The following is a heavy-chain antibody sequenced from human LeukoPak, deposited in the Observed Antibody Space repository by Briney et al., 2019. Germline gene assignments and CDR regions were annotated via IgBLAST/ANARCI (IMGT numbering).Heavy chain of an antibody. Sequence: ASVKVSCKASGGTFTSYAISWVRQAPGQGLEWMGGIIPIFGTANYAQKFQGRVTITADESTSTAYMELSSLRSEDTAVYYCATDQQQLEKPPAYCSQGTLVTVSS. CDR1: GGTFTSYA. V-gene: IGHV1-69*13. D-gene: IGHD6-13*01. CDR3: ATDQQQLEKPPAY. J-gene: IGHJ4*02. CDR2: IIPIFGTA.